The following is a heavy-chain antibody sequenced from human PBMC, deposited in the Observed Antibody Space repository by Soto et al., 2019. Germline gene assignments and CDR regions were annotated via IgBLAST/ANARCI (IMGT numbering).Heavy chain of an antibody. J-gene: IGHJ6*02. D-gene: IGHD6-25*01. CDR1: GFTFSNYC. Sequence: PXGSLRLYCPASGFTFSNYCMHWVRQAPGKGLEWVASIWHDGNNKYYADSVRGRFIISRDNSKNRLYLQMNSLRAEDTAVYYCASDLAGASDSYGLDVWGQGTPVTVSS. V-gene: IGHV3-33*01. CDR3: ASDLAGASDSYGLDV. CDR2: IWHDGNNK.